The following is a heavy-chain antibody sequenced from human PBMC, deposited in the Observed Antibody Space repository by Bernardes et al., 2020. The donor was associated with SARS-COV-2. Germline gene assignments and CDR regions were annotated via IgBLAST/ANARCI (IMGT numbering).Heavy chain of an antibody. V-gene: IGHV3-11*05. CDR3: AKVLYPKDNDYDPRIVGVDV. CDR2: ISSSGSYI. Sequence: GSLRLSCTASGFTFGDYYMSWIRQAPGKGLEWISYISSSGSYIDYADSVKGRFTISRDNARDSLYLQMNSLRAEDTAIYYCAKVLYPKDNDYDPRIVGVDVWGQGTTVTVSS. J-gene: IGHJ6*02. D-gene: IGHD4-17*01. CDR1: GFTFGDYY.